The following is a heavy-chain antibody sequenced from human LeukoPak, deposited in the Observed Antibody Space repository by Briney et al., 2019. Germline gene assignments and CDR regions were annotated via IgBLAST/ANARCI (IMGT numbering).Heavy chain of an antibody. CDR1: GGSISSYY. D-gene: IGHD5-18*01. V-gene: IGHV4-59*08. J-gene: IGHJ4*02. CDR2: ISDIGSI. CDR3: ARLGGYSYGYIRFYDY. Sequence: SETLSLTCTVSGGSISSYYWSWIRQPPGKGLEWIAYISDIGSINYNPSLKSRVTISVDTSKNQFSLKLSSVTAADTAVYYCARLGGYSYGYIRFYDYWGQGTLVTVSS.